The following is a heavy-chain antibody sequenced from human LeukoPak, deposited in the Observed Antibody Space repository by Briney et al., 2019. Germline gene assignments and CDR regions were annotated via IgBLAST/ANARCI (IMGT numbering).Heavy chain of an antibody. CDR2: INHSGST. CDR1: GGSISSISSNNYH. J-gene: IGHJ6*02. Sequence: SETLSLTCIVSGGSISSISSNNYHWGWIRQPPGKGLEWIGEINHSGSTNYNPSLKSRVTISVDTSKNQFSLKLSSVTATDTAVYYCARGPLPSIAARHGRGYYGMDVWGQGTTVTVSS. CDR3: ARGPLPSIAARHGRGYYGMDV. V-gene: IGHV4-39*07. D-gene: IGHD6-6*01.